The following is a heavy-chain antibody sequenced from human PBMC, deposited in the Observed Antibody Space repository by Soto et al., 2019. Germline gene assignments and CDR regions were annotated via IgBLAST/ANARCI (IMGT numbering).Heavy chain of an antibody. CDR2: IIPIFGTA. V-gene: IGHV1-69*13. Sequence: SVKVSCKASGGTFSSYAISWVRQAPGQGLEWMGGIIPIFGTANYAQKFQGRVTITADESTSTAYMELSSLRSEDTAVYYCARVLGKWYYFDYWGQGTLVTVSS. D-gene: IGHD3-16*01. CDR1: GGTFSSYA. J-gene: IGHJ4*02. CDR3: ARVLGKWYYFDY.